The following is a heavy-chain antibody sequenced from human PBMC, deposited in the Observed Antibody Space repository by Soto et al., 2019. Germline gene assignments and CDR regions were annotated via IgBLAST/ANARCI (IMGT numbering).Heavy chain of an antibody. D-gene: IGHD3-9*01. V-gene: IGHV4-31*03. J-gene: IGHJ6*02. CDR1: GGSIRSGGCY. CDR2: IYYSGST. Sequence: SETVPLTCTVSGGSIRSGGCYWSWLLQHPGKGVEWIGYIYYSGSTYYNPSLKSRVTISVDTSKNQFSLKLSSVTAADTAVYYCARKVFDWLDYYYGMDVWGQGTTVT. CDR3: ARKVFDWLDYYYGMDV.